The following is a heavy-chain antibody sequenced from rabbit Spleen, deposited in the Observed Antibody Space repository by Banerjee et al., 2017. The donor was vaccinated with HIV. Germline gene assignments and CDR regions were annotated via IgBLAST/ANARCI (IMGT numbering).Heavy chain of an antibody. D-gene: IGHD1-1*01. Sequence: QSVEESGGDLVKPGASLTLTCTASGFSFSSNYYMCWVRQAPGKGLEWIGYIDPVFGITYYANWVNGRFSISRENAQNTVFLQMTSLTAADTATYFCAREFGSAYWAGDLWGQGTLVTVS. CDR3: AREFGSAYWAGDL. CDR1: GFSFSSNYY. J-gene: IGHJ3*01. CDR2: IDPVFGIT. V-gene: IGHV1S40*01.